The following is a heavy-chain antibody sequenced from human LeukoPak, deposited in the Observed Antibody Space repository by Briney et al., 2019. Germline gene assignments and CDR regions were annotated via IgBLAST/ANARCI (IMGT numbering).Heavy chain of an antibody. Sequence: GGSLRLSCAASGFTFSSYGMHWVRQAPGKGLEWVAFIRYDGSNKYYADSVKGRFTISRDNSKNTLYLQMNSLRAEDTAVYYCAKDLRSYDFWSGPFDYWGQGTLVTVSS. D-gene: IGHD3-3*01. CDR1: GFTFSSYG. CDR2: IRYDGSNK. J-gene: IGHJ4*02. CDR3: AKDLRSYDFWSGPFDY. V-gene: IGHV3-30*02.